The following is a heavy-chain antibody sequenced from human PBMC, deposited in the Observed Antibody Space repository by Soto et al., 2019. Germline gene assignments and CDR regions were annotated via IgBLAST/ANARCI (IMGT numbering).Heavy chain of an antibody. CDR1: ECSFSDYN. Sequence: PGGSQRHSYGASECSFSDYNMNRVRQAPGKGLEWVSYITDSSDTVHYADSVRGRFTISRDNAESSLYLQMNSLRDEDTAVYFCARDFGHGYYLDYWGRGTLVIVS. CDR3: ARDFGHGYYLDY. CDR2: ITDSSDTV. D-gene: IGHD3-3*01. J-gene: IGHJ4*02. V-gene: IGHV3-48*02.